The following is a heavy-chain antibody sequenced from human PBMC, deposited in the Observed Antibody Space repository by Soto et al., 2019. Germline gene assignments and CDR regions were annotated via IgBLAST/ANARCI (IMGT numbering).Heavy chain of an antibody. CDR3: ARCSSTSCDHYYCYGMDV. J-gene: IGHJ6*02. CDR2: IIPIFGTS. V-gene: IGHV1-69*13. Sequence: QVQLVQSGAEVKKPGASVKVSCKASGGTFSSYAISWVRQAPGQGLEWMGGIIPIFGTSNYAQKFQGRVTITADESTSTAYMELSSLRSEDTAVYYCARCSSTSCDHYYCYGMDVWGQGTTVTVSS. D-gene: IGHD2-2*01. CDR1: GGTFSSYA.